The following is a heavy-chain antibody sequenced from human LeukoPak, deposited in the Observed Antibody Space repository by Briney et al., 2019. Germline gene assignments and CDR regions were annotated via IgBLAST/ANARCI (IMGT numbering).Heavy chain of an antibody. CDR3: VKDDPVLHF. CDR1: GLTFSTCA. V-gene: IGHV3-30*02. CDR2: IRPDGGKK. Sequence: VGSLRLSCSASGLTFSTCAMHWVRQAPGRGLEWLTLIRPDGGKKFYSDSVKGRFTVSRDNFKNMLYLEMNSLRSEDTAVYYCVKDDPVLHFWGQGTLVSVSS. J-gene: IGHJ4*02.